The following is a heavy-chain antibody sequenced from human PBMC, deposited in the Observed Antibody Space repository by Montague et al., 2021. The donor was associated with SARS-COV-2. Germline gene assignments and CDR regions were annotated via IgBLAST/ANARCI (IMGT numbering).Heavy chain of an antibody. CDR2: ISWDGGST. V-gene: IGHV3-43D*03. CDR3: AKDIERLRWGDYGMDV. D-gene: IGHD4-23*01. Sequence: SLRLSCAASGFTFDDYAMRWVRQAPGKGLEWVSLISWDGGSTYYXXSLKGRFTISRDNSKNSLYLQMNSLRAEDTALYYCAKDIERLRWGDYGMDVWGQGTTVTVSS. CDR1: GFTFDDYA. J-gene: IGHJ6*02.